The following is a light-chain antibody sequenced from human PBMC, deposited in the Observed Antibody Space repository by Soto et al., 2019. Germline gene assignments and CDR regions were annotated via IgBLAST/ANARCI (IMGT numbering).Light chain of an antibody. V-gene: IGKV1-39*01. CDR2: AAS. CDR1: QSISNY. J-gene: IGKJ1*01. CDR3: QQSFSPLWT. Sequence: DIQMTQSPSSLSASVGDRVTITCRASQSISNYLNWYQQKPGKAPKLLIYAASSMQSGVPSRFSGSGSDTDFTLTISSLQPDDSATCYCQQSFSPLWTFGQGTKVEV.